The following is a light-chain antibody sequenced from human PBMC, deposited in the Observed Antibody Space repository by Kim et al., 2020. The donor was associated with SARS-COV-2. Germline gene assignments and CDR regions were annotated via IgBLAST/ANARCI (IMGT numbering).Light chain of an antibody. Sequence: EIVLTQSPGTLSLSPGEGATLSCRASQSVSSSDLAWHQQKPGQAPRLLVYGASSRATGIPDRFSGSGSGTDFTLTISRLEPEDFALYYCHQYGSSPITFGQGTRLEIK. CDR2: GAS. V-gene: IGKV3-20*01. CDR3: HQYGSSPIT. CDR1: QSVSSSD. J-gene: IGKJ5*01.